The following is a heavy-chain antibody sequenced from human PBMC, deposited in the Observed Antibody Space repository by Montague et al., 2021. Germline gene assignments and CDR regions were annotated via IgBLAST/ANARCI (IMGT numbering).Heavy chain of an antibody. D-gene: IGHD6-6*01. J-gene: IGHJ4*02. CDR2: IYSSSSYI. CDR1: GFTFSYYS. CDR3: AGYEFASSRSSIDY. Sequence: SLRLSCAASGFTFSYYSMLWVRQAPGQGLQWVSSIYSSSSYIFYVYSLKGRFTISRDNAKNSLSLQINLLSADDTGVYYCAGYEFASSRSSIDYWGRGTLVTVSS. V-gene: IGHV3-21*01.